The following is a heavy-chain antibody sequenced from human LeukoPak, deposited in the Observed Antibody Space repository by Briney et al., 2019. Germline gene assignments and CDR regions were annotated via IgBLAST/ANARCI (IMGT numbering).Heavy chain of an antibody. CDR3: AKGPYGSGSYSSYFDY. V-gene: IGHV3-23*01. D-gene: IGHD3-10*01. J-gene: IGHJ4*02. CDR1: GFTFSNYA. Sequence: GGSLRLSCAASGFTFSNYAMSWVRQAPGKGLEWVSAISGSGGSTYYADSVKGRFTISRDNSKNTLYLQMNSLRAEDTAVYYCAKGPYGSGSYSSYFDYWGQGTLVTVSS. CDR2: ISGSGGST.